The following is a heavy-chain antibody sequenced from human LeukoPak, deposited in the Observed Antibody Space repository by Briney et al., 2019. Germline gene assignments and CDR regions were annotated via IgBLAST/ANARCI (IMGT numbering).Heavy chain of an antibody. V-gene: IGHV3-74*01. CDR2: INNDGSST. D-gene: IGHD3-3*01. CDR1: GFTFSSCW. Sequence: GSLRLSCATSGFTFSSCWMHWARPAPGKGLVWVSRINNDGSSTSYADSVKGRFTISRDNAKNTLYLAMNSLRDEDTAVYYCASVVGGYYPPVEAFDIWGQGTMVTVSS. CDR3: ASVVGGYYPPVEAFDI. J-gene: IGHJ3*02.